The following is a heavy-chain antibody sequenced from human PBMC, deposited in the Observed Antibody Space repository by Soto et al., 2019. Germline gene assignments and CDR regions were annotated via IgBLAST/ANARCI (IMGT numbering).Heavy chain of an antibody. CDR3: ARAGGYSYGTYFDY. Sequence: GGSLRLSCAASGFTFSTYWMHWVRQAPGKGLVWVSRIKSDGSSTSYADSVKGRFTISRDNAKNTLSLQMNDLRAEDMAVYYCARAGGYSYGTYFDYWGQGTQVTVSS. D-gene: IGHD5-18*01. J-gene: IGHJ4*02. V-gene: IGHV3-74*01. CDR2: IKSDGSST. CDR1: GFTFSTYW.